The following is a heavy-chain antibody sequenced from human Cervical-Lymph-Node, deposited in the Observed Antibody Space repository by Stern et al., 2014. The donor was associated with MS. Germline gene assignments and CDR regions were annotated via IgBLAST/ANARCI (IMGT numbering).Heavy chain of an antibody. CDR2: ISSDGSST. J-gene: IGHJ6*02. Sequence: ELQLVESGGGLVQPGGSLRLSCAASGFTFSSAWMHWVRQAQGEGLVWVSHISSDGSSTSYADSVRGRFTISRDNAKNTLYLQVNRLRAEDTAVYYCARSPHSRPYYYGMDVWGQGTTVIVSS. CDR3: ARSPHSRPYYYGMDV. V-gene: IGHV3-74*01. CDR1: GFTFSSAW.